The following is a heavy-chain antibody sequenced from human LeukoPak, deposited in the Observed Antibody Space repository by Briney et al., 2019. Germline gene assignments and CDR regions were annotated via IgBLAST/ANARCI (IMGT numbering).Heavy chain of an antibody. V-gene: IGHV3-23*01. Sequence: GGSLRLSCAVSGITLTNYGMSWVRQAPGKGLEWVAGISDSGGSTNYADSVKGRFTISRDNPKNTLYLQMNSLRAEDTAVYFCAKRGVVIRVILVGFHEEAYYFDSWGQGALVTVSS. D-gene: IGHD3-22*01. CDR1: GITLTNYG. J-gene: IGHJ4*02. CDR2: ISDSGGST. CDR3: AKRGVVIRVILVGFHEEAYYFDS.